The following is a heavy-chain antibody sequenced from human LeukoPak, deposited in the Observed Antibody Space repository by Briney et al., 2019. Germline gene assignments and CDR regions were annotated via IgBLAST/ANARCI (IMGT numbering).Heavy chain of an antibody. Sequence: GASVKVSCKASGYTFTSYYMHWVRQAPGQGLEWMGIINPSGGSTSYAQKFQGRVTMTRDTSTSTVYMELSSLRSEDTAVYYCARALRTGTTLRACGYWGQGTLVTVSS. CDR2: INPSGGST. CDR3: ARALRTGTTLRACGY. J-gene: IGHJ4*02. V-gene: IGHV1-46*01. CDR1: GYTFTSYY. D-gene: IGHD1-1*01.